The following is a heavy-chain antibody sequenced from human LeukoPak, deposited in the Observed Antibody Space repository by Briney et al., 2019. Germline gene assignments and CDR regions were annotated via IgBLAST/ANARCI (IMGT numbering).Heavy chain of an antibody. CDR1: GFTFSGYW. D-gene: IGHD1-1*01. J-gene: IGHJ3*02. Sequence: GGSLRLSCAASGFTFSGYWMTWVRQAPGKGLEWVANLRPDGSDKYYADSVKGRFTISRDNAKNSLYLQMNSLRAEDTAVYYCARGVRHDAFDIWGQGTMVTVSS. CDR3: ARGVRHDAFDI. CDR2: LRPDGSDK. V-gene: IGHV3-7*01.